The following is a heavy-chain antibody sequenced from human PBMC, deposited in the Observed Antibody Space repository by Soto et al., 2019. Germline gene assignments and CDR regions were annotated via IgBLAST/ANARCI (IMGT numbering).Heavy chain of an antibody. V-gene: IGHV3-33*01. D-gene: IGHD2-2*01. CDR2: IWYDGSNK. CDR1: GFTFSSYG. J-gene: IGHJ6*03. CDR3: ARDPLGLLPAANYYYYYMDV. Sequence: GGSLRLSCAASGFTFSSYGMHWVRQAPGKGLEWVAVIWYDGSNKYYADSVKGRFTISRDNSKNTLYLQMNSLRAEDTAVYYCARDPLGLLPAANYYYYYMDVWGKGTTVTVSS.